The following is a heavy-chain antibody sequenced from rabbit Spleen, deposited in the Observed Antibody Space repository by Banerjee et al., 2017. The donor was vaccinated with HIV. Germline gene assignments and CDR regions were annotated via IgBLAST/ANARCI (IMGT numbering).Heavy chain of an antibody. CDR3: ARDPAYSSSSGSAIPYL. V-gene: IGHV1S47*01. D-gene: IGHD1-1*01. CDR2: IDPIFGRT. J-gene: IGHJ4*01. Sequence: QEQLVESGGGLVQPGGSLKLSCKASGFDFSAYGVSWVRQAPGKGLEWIGYIDPIFGRTYYASWVNGRFTISSHNAQNTLYLQLNSLTVADTATYFCARDPAYSSSSGSAIPYLWGPGTLVTVS. CDR1: GFDFSAYG.